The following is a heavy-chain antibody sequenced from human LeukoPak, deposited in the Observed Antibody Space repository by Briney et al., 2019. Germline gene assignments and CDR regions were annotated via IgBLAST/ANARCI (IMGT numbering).Heavy chain of an antibody. J-gene: IGHJ4*02. CDR3: ARQYYDSTGYYYFDY. Sequence: PSETLSLTCTVSGGALTGSSYYWGWIRQSPGKGLEWIRSLYYSGSIYYNPSLKSRVSMSADTSKNQFSLKLNSLTAADRAVYYCARQYYDSTGYYYFDYWDQGTLVTVSS. CDR1: GGALTGSSYY. V-gene: IGHV4-39*01. CDR2: LYYSGSI. D-gene: IGHD3-22*01.